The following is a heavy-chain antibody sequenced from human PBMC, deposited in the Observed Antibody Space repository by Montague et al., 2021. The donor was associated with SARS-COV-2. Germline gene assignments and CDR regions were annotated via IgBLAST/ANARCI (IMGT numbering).Heavy chain of an antibody. CDR3: ARGITTAGK. V-gene: IGHV4-30-4*01. CDR2: IYHTGST. D-gene: IGHD1-1*01. J-gene: IGHJ4*02. CDR1: GDSISTGEYH. Sequence: LRLSCAVSGDSISTGEYHWIWIRQVPGKGLEWIGYIYHTGSTQYNPSLKGRITISVDTSKNQFSLKLTSVTAADTAVYFCARGITTAGKWGQGTLVTVS.